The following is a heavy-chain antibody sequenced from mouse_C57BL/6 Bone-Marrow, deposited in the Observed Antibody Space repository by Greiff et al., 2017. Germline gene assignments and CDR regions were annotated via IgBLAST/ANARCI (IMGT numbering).Heavy chain of an antibody. Sequence: QVQLQQPGAELVKPGASVKMSCKASGYTFTSYWITWVKQRPGQGLEWIGDIYPGSGSTNYNEKFKSKATLTVDTSSSTAYMLLSSLTSEYSAVYYCAIYYYGSTYVWGTGTTVTVSS. V-gene: IGHV1-55*01. D-gene: IGHD1-1*01. CDR3: AIYYYGSTYV. J-gene: IGHJ1*03. CDR1: GYTFTSYW. CDR2: IYPGSGST.